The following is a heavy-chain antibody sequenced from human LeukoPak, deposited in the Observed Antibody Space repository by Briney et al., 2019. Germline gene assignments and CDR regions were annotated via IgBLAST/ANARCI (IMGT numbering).Heavy chain of an antibody. CDR1: GFTFSSYA. CDR2: ISGSGGST. J-gene: IGHJ4*02. Sequence: GGSLRLSCAASGFTFSSYAMSWVRQAPGKGLEWVSAISGSGGSTYYADSVKGRFTISRDNSKNTLYLQMNSLRAEDTAVYYCATAPPFTIFGVVYYSDYWGQGTLVTVSS. D-gene: IGHD3-3*01. V-gene: IGHV3-23*01. CDR3: ATAPPFTIFGVVYYSDY.